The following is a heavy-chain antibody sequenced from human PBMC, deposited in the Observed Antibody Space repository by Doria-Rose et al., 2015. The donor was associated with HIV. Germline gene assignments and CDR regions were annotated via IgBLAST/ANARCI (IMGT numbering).Heavy chain of an antibody. CDR1: GVSLSSPGMG. V-gene: IGHV2-26*01. J-gene: IGHJ4*02. CDR2: IFSDDDR. D-gene: IGHD6-13*01. CDR3: ARIKSSRWYHKYYFDF. Sequence: QVTLKESGPVLVKPTETLTLTCTVSGVSLSSPGMGVSWIRQPPGKALEWLANIFSDDDRSYKTSLKSRLTISRSTSKSQVVITMTDMDPVDTATYYCARIKSSRWYHKYYFDFWGQGTLVIVSA.